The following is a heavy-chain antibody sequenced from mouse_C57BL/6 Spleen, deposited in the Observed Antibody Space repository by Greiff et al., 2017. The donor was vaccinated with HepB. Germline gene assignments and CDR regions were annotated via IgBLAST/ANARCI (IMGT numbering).Heavy chain of an antibody. J-gene: IGHJ1*03. D-gene: IGHD1-1*01. Sequence: QVQLKQPGAELVKPGASVKLSCKASGYTFTSYWMHWVKQRPGQGLEWIGMIHPNSGSTNYNEKFKSKATLTVDKSSSTAYMQLSSLTSEDSAVYYCARGPYGSSKWYFDVWGTGTTVTVSS. CDR2: IHPNSGST. CDR3: ARGPYGSSKWYFDV. CDR1: GYTFTSYW. V-gene: IGHV1-64*01.